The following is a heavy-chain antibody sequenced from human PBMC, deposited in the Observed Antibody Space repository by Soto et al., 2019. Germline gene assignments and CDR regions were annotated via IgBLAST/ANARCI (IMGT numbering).Heavy chain of an antibody. D-gene: IGHD3-10*01. Sequence: EVQLVESGGGLVQPGGSLILSCAASGFTFSNYWMVWVRQAPRKGLVWVSRIIGDGLYTTYADSVKGRFTISRDNAKNKVYLQMNSLRVEDTAVYYCARVILGSGTANDHWGQGTLVTVSS. J-gene: IGHJ4*02. CDR2: IIGDGLYT. CDR3: ARVILGSGTANDH. V-gene: IGHV3-74*03. CDR1: GFTFSNYW.